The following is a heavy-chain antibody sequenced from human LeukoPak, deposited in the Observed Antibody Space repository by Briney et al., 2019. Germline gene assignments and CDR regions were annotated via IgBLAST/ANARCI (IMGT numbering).Heavy chain of an antibody. CDR3: ASNGGLGLDY. CDR1: GGSISSSSYY. D-gene: IGHD6-19*01. J-gene: IGHJ4*02. V-gene: IGHV4-39*07. Sequence: SETLSLTCTVSGGSISSSSYYWGWIRQPPGKGLEWIGSIYYSGSTYYNPSLKSRVTISVDTSKNQFSLKLSSVTAADTAVYYCASNGGLGLDYWGQGTLVTVSS. CDR2: IYYSGST.